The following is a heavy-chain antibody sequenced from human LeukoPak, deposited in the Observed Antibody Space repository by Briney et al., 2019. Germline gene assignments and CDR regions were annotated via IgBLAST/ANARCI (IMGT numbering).Heavy chain of an antibody. CDR2: ISSSSSYI. CDR1: GFTFSSYS. D-gene: IGHD2-2*02. V-gene: IGHV3-21*01. J-gene: IGHJ4*02. CDR3: ARVEGAATPDY. Sequence: GGSLRLSCAASGFTFSSYSMNWVRQAPGKGLEWVSSISSSSSYIYYADSVKGRFTISRDNAKNSLYLQMNSLRAEDTAVYYCARVEGAATPDYWGRGTLVTVSS.